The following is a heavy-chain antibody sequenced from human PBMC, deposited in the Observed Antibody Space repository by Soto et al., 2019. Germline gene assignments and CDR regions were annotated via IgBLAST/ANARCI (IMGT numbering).Heavy chain of an antibody. CDR2: ISIRGGDE. CDR3: ARGTIVARQHLXY. Sequence: GGSLRLSCAASGFTFSSYAMHWARQAPGKGLEWVTVISIRGGDEYYAESVRGRFTISRDDSKNTLYLQMDSLRVEDTAVYYCARGTIVARQHLXYWGQGTLVXVSS. D-gene: IGHD6-6*01. J-gene: IGHJ4*02. V-gene: IGHV3-30*03. CDR1: GFTFSSYA.